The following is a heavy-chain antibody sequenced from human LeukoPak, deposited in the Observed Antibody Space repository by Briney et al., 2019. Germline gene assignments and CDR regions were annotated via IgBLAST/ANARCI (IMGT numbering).Heavy chain of an antibody. CDR3: AKDPDCTSGICYTFFDY. CDR2: ISYDGSEK. V-gene: IGHV3-30*18. CDR1: GFTFSTYA. Sequence: GGSLRLSCAASGFTFSTYAMHWVRQAPGKGLEWVTIISYDGSEKYYADSVKGRFTISRDNSKNTLYLQMNSLRAEDTAVYYCAKDPDCTSGICYTFFDYWGQGTLVTVSS. D-gene: IGHD2-8*01. J-gene: IGHJ4*02.